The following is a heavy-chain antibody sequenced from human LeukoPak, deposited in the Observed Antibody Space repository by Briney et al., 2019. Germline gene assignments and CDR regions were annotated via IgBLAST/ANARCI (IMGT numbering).Heavy chain of an antibody. V-gene: IGHV3-30*02. CDR3: AKGHSYYMDV. CDR2: IRYDGSSK. Sequence: GGSLRLSCAVSGFTFSSFGMHWVRQAPGKGLEWVAFIRYDGSSKYYADPVKGRSTISRDNSKNTLYLQMSSLRGADTGIYYCAKGHSYYMDVWGKGTTVTISS. CDR1: GFTFSSFG. D-gene: IGHD3-3*02. J-gene: IGHJ6*03.